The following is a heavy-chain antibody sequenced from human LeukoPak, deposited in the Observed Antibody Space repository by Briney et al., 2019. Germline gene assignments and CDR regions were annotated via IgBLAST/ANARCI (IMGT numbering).Heavy chain of an antibody. D-gene: IGHD3-22*01. J-gene: IGHJ4*02. CDR1: GYTFTSYG. Sequence: ASVKVSCKASGYTFTSYGISWVRQAPGQGLEWMGGIIPIFETPTYAQKFHGRVTITADESTSTAYMELSSLRSEDTAVYYCANSPFRDSYDRSGYFSHRSYYFDYWGQGTLVTVSS. CDR3: ANSPFRDSYDRSGYFSHRSYYFDY. CDR2: IIPIFETP. V-gene: IGHV1-69*13.